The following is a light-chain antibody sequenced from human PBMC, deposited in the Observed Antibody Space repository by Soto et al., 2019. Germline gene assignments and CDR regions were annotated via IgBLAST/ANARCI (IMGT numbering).Light chain of an antibody. J-gene: IGKJ1*01. Sequence: DIVMTQSPDSLAVSLGERATINCTSSQSVLYSSNNKNCLAWYQQKPGQPPMLLLYWASTRESGVPDRFSVSGSGTDFTLTISSLQAEDVAVYYCQQYYSIPWTFGQGTTLE. CDR2: WAS. CDR3: QQYYSIPWT. CDR1: QSVLYSSNNKNC. V-gene: IGKV4-1*01.